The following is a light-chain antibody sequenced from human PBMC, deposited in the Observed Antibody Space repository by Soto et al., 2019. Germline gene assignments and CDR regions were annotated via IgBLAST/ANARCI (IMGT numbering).Light chain of an antibody. CDR3: KQNGKAPRT. CDR1: QSVNNNY. Sequence: EIVLTQSPGTLSLSPGETATLSCRASQSVNNNYFAWYHQKPRQAPRLLIYGAYSRATGIPDSFSGSGSVTDFTLTITRLEPEDFAVYSCKQNGKAPRTGGQGTKVQIK. V-gene: IGKV3-20*01. J-gene: IGKJ1*01. CDR2: GAY.